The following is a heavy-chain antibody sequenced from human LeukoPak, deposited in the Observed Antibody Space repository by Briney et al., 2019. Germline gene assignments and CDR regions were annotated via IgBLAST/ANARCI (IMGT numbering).Heavy chain of an antibody. Sequence: RPGGSLRLSCAASGFTFSSYGMHWVRQAPGKGLEWVAFIRYDGSNKYYADSVKGRFTISRDNSKNTLYLQMNSLRAEDTAVYYCAKVGGFEYCSSTSCYSDDAFDIWGQGAMVTVSS. CDR1: GFTFSSYG. J-gene: IGHJ3*02. CDR2: IRYDGSNK. CDR3: AKVGGFEYCSSTSCYSDDAFDI. D-gene: IGHD2-2*01. V-gene: IGHV3-30*02.